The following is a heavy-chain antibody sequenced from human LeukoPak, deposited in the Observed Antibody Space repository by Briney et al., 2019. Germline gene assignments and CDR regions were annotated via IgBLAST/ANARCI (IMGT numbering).Heavy chain of an antibody. CDR2: VYYSGST. CDR1: GGSISPYY. Sequence: SETLSLTCTVSGGSISPYYWSWIRQPPAKGLEWIGYVYYSGSTNYNPSLASRVTISVDTSKNQFSLKLTSVTAADTALYYCARPIYSSTWYYFDSWGQGTLVTVSS. CDR3: ARPIYSSTWYYFDS. D-gene: IGHD6-13*01. V-gene: IGHV4-59*12. J-gene: IGHJ4*02.